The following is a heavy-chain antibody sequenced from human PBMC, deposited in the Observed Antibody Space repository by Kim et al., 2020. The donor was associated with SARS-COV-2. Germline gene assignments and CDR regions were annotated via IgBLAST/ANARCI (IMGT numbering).Heavy chain of an antibody. CDR2: IYPGDSDT. CDR3: ARAYYYDSSGYYSARYYFDY. CDR1: GYSFTSYW. V-gene: IGHV5-51*01. Sequence: GESLKISCKGSGYSFTSYWIGWVRQMPGKGLEWMGIIYPGDSDTRYSPSFQGQVTISADKSISTAYLQWSSLKASDTAMYYCARAYYYDSSGYYSARYYFDYWGQGTLVTVSS. J-gene: IGHJ4*02. D-gene: IGHD3-22*01.